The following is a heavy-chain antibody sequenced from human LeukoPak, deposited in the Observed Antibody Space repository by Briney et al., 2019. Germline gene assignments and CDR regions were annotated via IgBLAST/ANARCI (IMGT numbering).Heavy chain of an antibody. V-gene: IGHV3-23*01. CDR3: AREGGYDEGFDY. CDR1: GFSFSSYT. J-gene: IGHJ4*02. CDR2: VSGSGAST. D-gene: IGHD5-12*01. Sequence: GGSLRLSCAASGFSFSSYTMTWVRQAPGKGLEWVSSVSGSGASTNYADSVKGRFTISRDNAKNSLYLQMNSLRAEDTALYYCAREGGYDEGFDYWGQGTLVTVSS.